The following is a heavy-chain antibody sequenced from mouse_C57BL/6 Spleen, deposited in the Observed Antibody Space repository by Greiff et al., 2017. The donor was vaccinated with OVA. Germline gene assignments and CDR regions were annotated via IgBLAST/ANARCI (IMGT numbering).Heavy chain of an antibody. CDR2: INPNNGGT. J-gene: IGHJ2*01. D-gene: IGHD1-1*02. Sequence: EVQLQQSGPELVKPGASVKISCKASGYTFTDYNMDWVKQSHGKSLEWIGDINPNNGGTNYNQKFKGKATLTADKYSSTAYMEHRILTSEDTAVYSGAKMIYGGFSYLDYWGQGTTLTVSS. V-gene: IGHV1-18*01. CDR3: AKMIYGGFSYLDY. CDR1: GYTFTDYN.